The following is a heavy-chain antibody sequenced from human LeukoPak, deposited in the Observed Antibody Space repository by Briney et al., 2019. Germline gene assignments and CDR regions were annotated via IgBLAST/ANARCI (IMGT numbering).Heavy chain of an antibody. D-gene: IGHD6-13*01. V-gene: IGHV1-46*01. Sequence: ASVKVSXKASGYTFTSYYMHWGRQAPGQGLGWMGIINPSGGSTSYAQRFQGRVTMTRDTSTSTVYMELSSLRSEDTAVYYCARVVKAAAGRWFDPWGQGTLVTVSS. CDR1: GYTFTSYY. J-gene: IGHJ5*02. CDR2: INPSGGST. CDR3: ARVVKAAAGRWFDP.